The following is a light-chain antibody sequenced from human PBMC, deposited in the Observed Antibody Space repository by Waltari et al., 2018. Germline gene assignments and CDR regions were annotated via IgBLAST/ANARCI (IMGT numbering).Light chain of an antibody. CDR1: QSVSSN. CDR2: GAS. CDR3: QQYKNWPWT. V-gene: IGKV3-15*01. Sequence: EIVMTQSPATLSVSPGERATLSCRASQSVSSNLAWYQQKPGQAPRLLIYGASTRATGIPAGLSGSGSGTEFTLTISSLQSEDFVVYYCQQYKNWPWTFGLGTKVEIK. J-gene: IGKJ1*01.